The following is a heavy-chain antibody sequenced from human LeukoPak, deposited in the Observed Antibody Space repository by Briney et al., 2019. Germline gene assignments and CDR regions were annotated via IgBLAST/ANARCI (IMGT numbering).Heavy chain of an antibody. D-gene: IGHD3-3*01. Sequence: SETLSLTCTVSDGSINGYYWSWIRQPPGKGLDWIGYIYYSGSTYYNPSLKSRVTISVDTSKNQFSLKLSSVTAADTAVYYCASHNQDDFWSGEDAFDIWGQGTMVTVSS. J-gene: IGHJ3*02. CDR3: ASHNQDDFWSGEDAFDI. CDR2: IYYSGST. CDR1: DGSINGYY. V-gene: IGHV4-59*08.